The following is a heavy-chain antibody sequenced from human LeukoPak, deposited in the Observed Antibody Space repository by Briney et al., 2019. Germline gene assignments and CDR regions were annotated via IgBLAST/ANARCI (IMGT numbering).Heavy chain of an antibody. CDR1: GGSFSGYY. V-gene: IGHV4-34*01. CDR2: INHSGST. D-gene: IGHD5-24*01. J-gene: IGHJ4*02. Sequence: SETLSLTCAVYGGSFSGYYWSWIRQPPGKGLEWIGEINHSGSTNYNPSLKGRVTVSVDTSKNQFSLKLSSVTAADTAVYYCARVWGDGYTYFDYWGQGTLVTVSS. CDR3: ARVWGDGYTYFDY.